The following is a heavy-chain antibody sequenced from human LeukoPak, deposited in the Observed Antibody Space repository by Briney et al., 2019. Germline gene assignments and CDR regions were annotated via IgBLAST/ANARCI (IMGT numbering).Heavy chain of an antibody. CDR1: GGSISSYY. V-gene: IGHV4-4*09. Sequence: PSETLSLTCTVSGGSISSYYWSWIRQPPGKGKEWIGYISTSGSTNSNPSLKSRVTISVDTSKNQFSLKLSSVTAADTAVYYCARAAGAGVYNWFDPWGQGTLVTVSS. J-gene: IGHJ5*02. D-gene: IGHD3-3*01. CDR2: ISTSGST. CDR3: ARAAGAGVYNWFDP.